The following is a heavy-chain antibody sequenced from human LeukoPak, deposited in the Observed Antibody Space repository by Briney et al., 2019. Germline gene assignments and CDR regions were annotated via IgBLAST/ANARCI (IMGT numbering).Heavy chain of an antibody. V-gene: IGHV3-23*01. CDR2: IRGSGVGT. CDR1: GFTFGKYA. J-gene: IGHJ4*02. Sequence: PGGSLRLSWAAAGFTFGKYAMTWVRQAPGKGLDWVSTIRGSGVGTYYAASVKGRFTISRGNSKHTLYLQVNSLRADDTAVYYCAMETSTGWFYWGQGTLVTVSS. D-gene: IGHD6-19*01. CDR3: AMETSTGWFY.